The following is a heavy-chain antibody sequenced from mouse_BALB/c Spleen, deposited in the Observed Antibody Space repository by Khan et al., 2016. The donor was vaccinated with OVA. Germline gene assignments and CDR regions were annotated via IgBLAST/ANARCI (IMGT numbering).Heavy chain of an antibody. CDR1: RFTISSYG. CDR3: ARSDI. D-gene: IGHD1-3*01. Sequence: EVELVESGGGIVQPGGSLKRSRAASRFTISSYGMSSVRQTPDKRLELVATIDSNGGSTDEPYSVNSQFTISGDKAKTALYLQMRSQKSEDTAMYYCARSDIWGQGTTLTVSS. CDR2: IDSNGGST. V-gene: IGHV5-6-3*01. J-gene: IGHJ2*01.